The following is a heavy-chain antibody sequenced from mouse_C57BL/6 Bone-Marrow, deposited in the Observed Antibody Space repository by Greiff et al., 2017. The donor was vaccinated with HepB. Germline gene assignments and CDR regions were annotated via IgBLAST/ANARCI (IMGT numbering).Heavy chain of an antibody. CDR2: IYPSSGNT. V-gene: IGHV1-81*01. CDR3: AKRLYWYFDV. J-gene: IGHJ1*03. Sequence: VQLQQSGAELARPGASVKLSCKASGYTFTSYGISWVKQRTGQGLEWIGEIYPSSGNTYYNEKFKGKATLTADKSSSTAYMELRSLTSEDSAVYFWAKRLYWYFDVWGTGTTVTVSA. CDR1: GYTFTSYG.